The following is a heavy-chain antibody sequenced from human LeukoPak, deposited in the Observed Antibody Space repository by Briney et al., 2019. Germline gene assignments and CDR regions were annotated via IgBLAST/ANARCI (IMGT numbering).Heavy chain of an antibody. CDR1: GFTFSSYD. V-gene: IGHV3-13*01. Sequence: GGSLRLSCAASGFTFSSYDMHWVRHATGKGLEWVSAIDSAGDTDYPGSVKGRFTISRENAKNSLYLQMNSLRAGDTAVYYCARANSSDWSIDYWGQGTLVTVSS. CDR3: ARANSSDWSIDY. J-gene: IGHJ4*02. D-gene: IGHD6-19*01. CDR2: IDSAGDT.